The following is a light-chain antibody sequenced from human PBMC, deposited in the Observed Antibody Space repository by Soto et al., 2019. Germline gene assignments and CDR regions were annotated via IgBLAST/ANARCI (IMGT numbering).Light chain of an antibody. CDR2: EVS. J-gene: IGLJ1*01. V-gene: IGLV2-14*01. CDR3: SSYTSSSTLV. CDR1: SSDVGGYNY. Sequence: QSALTQPDSVSGSPGQSITISCTGTSSDVGGYNYVSWYQQHPGKAPKLMIYEVSTRPSGVSNRFSGSKSGNTASLTISGLQAEDEADYYCSSYTSSSTLVFGTGTKLTVL.